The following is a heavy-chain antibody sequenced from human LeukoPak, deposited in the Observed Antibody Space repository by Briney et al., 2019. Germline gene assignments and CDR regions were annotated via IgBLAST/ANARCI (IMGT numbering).Heavy chain of an antibody. J-gene: IGHJ5*02. D-gene: IGHD2-15*01. CDR2: IYPGDSDT. CDR3: ARLWGVVXPSASYGFDP. CDR1: GYSFTSYW. V-gene: IGHV5-51*01. Sequence: GESLKISCKGSGYSFTSYWIGWVRQMPGKGLEWMGIIYPGDSDTRYSPSFQGQVTISADKSISTAYLQWSSLKASDTAMYYCARLWGVVXPSASYGFDPWGQGTLVTVSS.